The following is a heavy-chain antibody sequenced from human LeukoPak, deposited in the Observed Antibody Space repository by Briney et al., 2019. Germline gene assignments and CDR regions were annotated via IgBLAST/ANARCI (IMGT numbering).Heavy chain of an antibody. V-gene: IGHV4-59*01. D-gene: IGHD6-13*01. Sequence: TPSETLSLTCTVSGGSISSYYWSWIRQPPGKGLEWIGYIYYSGSTNYSPSLKSRVTISVDTSKNQFSLKLSSVTAADTAVFYWARASQYSSSWPGYYYYMDVWGKGTTVTVSS. CDR1: GGSISSYY. CDR2: IYYSGST. J-gene: IGHJ6*03. CDR3: ARASQYSSSWPGYYYYMDV.